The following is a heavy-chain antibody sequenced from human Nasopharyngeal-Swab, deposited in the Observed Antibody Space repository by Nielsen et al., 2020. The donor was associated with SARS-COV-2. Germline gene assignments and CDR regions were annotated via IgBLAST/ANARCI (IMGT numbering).Heavy chain of an antibody. Sequence: GESLNISCAASGFTVSNYGMHWVRQAPGKGLEWVAHISYDGGTEYYADSVKGRFTISRDNSRNTLSLQMHSLRAEDTAVYYCTRDDGQLGDYWGQGTLVTVSS. D-gene: IGHD6-6*01. CDR3: TRDDGQLGDY. V-gene: IGHV3-30*03. CDR2: ISYDGGTE. J-gene: IGHJ4*02. CDR1: GFTVSNYG.